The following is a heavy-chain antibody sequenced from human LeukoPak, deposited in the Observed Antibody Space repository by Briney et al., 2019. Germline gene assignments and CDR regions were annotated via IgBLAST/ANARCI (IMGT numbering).Heavy chain of an antibody. Sequence: ASVKVSCKASGYSFTGYYIHWVRQAPGQGLEWMGWINPNSGGTKYAQKFQGRLTMARDTSISTANMELSRLRSDDTAVYYCARERTTVVTLDYYYGMDVWGQGTTVTVSS. D-gene: IGHD4-23*01. CDR2: INPNSGGT. V-gene: IGHV1-2*02. J-gene: IGHJ6*02. CDR1: GYSFTGYY. CDR3: ARERTTVVTLDYYYGMDV.